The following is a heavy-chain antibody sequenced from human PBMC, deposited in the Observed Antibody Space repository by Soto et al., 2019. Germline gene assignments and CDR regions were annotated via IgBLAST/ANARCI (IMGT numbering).Heavy chain of an antibody. CDR1: GGSFSGYY. CDR2: INHSGST. V-gene: IGHV4-34*01. CDR3: ASHPYCSSTSCYTGDY. J-gene: IGHJ4*02. D-gene: IGHD2-2*02. Sequence: KQSQTLSLTCAVYGGSFSGYYWSWIRQPPGKGLEWIGEINHSGSTNYNPSLKSRVTISVDTSKNQFSLKLSSVTAADTAVYYCASHPYCSSTSCYTGDYWGQGTLVTVSS.